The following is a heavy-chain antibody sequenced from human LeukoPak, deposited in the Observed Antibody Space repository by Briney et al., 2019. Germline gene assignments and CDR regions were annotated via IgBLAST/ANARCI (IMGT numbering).Heavy chain of an antibody. CDR1: GGSFSGYY. D-gene: IGHD3-22*01. V-gene: IGHV4-34*01. Sequence: PSETLSLTCAVYGGSFSGYYWSWIRQPPGKGLEWIGEINHSGSTNYNPSPKSRVTISVDTSKNQFSLKLSSATAADTAVYYCARRPNFYYDSSGLRYYFDYWGQGTLVTVSS. CDR2: INHSGST. J-gene: IGHJ4*02. CDR3: ARRPNFYYDSSGLRYYFDY.